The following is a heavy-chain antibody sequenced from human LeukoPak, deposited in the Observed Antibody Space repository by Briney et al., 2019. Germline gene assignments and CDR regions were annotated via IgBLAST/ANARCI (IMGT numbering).Heavy chain of an antibody. J-gene: IGHJ4*02. V-gene: IGHV4-59*01. Sequence: SETLSLTCTVSGGSISSYYWSWIRQPPGKGLEWIGYIYYSGSTNYNPSLESRVTISVDASKNQFSLKLSSVTAADTAVYYCARQALWFFDHWGQGTLVTVSS. CDR3: ARQALWFFDH. CDR2: IYYSGST. CDR1: GGSISSYY. D-gene: IGHD2-21*01.